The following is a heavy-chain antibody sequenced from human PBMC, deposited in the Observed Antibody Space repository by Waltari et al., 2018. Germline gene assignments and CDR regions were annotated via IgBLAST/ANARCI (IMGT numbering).Heavy chain of an antibody. CDR3: ASVGRITIFGVVISDAFDI. CDR1: GGSFSGYY. V-gene: IGHV4-34*01. D-gene: IGHD3-3*01. CDR2: INHSGST. J-gene: IGHJ3*02. Sequence: QVQLQQWGAGLLKPSETLSLTCAVYGGSFSGYYWSWIRQPPGKGLEWIGEINHSGSTNDNPSLKSRVTISVDTSKNQFSLKLSSVTAADTAVYYCASVGRITIFGVVISDAFDIWGQGTMVTVSS.